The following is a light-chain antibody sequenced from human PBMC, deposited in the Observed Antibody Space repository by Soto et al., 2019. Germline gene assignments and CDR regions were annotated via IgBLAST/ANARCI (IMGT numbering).Light chain of an antibody. CDR3: QQYNNWPV. V-gene: IGKV1-5*01. J-gene: IGKJ3*01. CDR1: QSISSW. CDR2: DAS. Sequence: IQMSKYPSTLSASVGDRVTITCRASQSISSWLAWYQQKPGKAPKLLIYDASSLESGVPSRFSGSGSGTEFTLTISSLQSEDFAVYYCQQYNNWPVFGPGTKVDI.